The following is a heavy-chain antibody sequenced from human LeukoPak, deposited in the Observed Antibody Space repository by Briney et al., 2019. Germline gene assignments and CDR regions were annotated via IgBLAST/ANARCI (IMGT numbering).Heavy chain of an antibody. Sequence: GGSLRLSCAASGFTLNNAWMSWVRQAPGKGLEWVSAISGSGGSTYYADSVKGRFTISRDNSKNTLYLQMNSLRAEDTAVYYCAKDEAYSSSWYFGYYYYGMDVWGQGTTVTVSS. CDR2: ISGSGGST. D-gene: IGHD6-13*01. CDR1: GFTLNNAW. J-gene: IGHJ6*02. CDR3: AKDEAYSSSWYFGYYYYGMDV. V-gene: IGHV3-23*01.